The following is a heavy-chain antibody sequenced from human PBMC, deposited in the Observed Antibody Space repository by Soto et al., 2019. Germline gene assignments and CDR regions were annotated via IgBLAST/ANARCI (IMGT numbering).Heavy chain of an antibody. CDR3: ARARGNDWYSDY. J-gene: IGHJ4*02. CDR1: GFTFSEYS. CDR2: ITHGGTYV. V-gene: IGHV3-21*01. D-gene: IGHD5-12*01. Sequence: PGGSLRLSCTASGFTFSEYSMSWVRQAPGKGLEWVSSITHGGTYVYYADSVKGRFTISRDSASNSLFLQMTSLRAEDTAVYHCARARGNDWYSDYWGQGTLVTVSS.